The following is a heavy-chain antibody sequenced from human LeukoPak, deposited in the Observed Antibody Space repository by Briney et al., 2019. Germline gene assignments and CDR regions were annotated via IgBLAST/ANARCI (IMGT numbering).Heavy chain of an antibody. CDR1: GFIFTTYS. V-gene: IGHV5-51*01. D-gene: IGHD3-16*01. CDR2: IYAGDSST. Sequence: HGESLKISCKGSGFIFTTYSFAWVRQMPGKGLEWMGVIYAGDSSTRYSPSFQGQVTISVDKSISTAYLQWSSLKASDSAIYYCARHSCYDSWGQGTLVTVSS. CDR3: ARHSCYDS. J-gene: IGHJ4*02.